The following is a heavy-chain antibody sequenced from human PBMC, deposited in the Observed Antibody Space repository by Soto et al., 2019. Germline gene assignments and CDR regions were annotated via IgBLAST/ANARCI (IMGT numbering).Heavy chain of an antibody. CDR3: AKVFVFTIREGFDY. J-gene: IGHJ4*02. V-gene: IGHV3-23*01. Sequence: PGGSLRLSCAASGFTFSDYYMSWVRQAPGKGLEWVSAITGSGDSTYYADSVKGRFTVSRDNSKNTLYLQMNSLRAEDTAVYYCAKVFVFTIREGFDYWGLGTLVTVSS. CDR2: ITGSGDST. CDR1: GFTFSDYY. D-gene: IGHD3-3*01.